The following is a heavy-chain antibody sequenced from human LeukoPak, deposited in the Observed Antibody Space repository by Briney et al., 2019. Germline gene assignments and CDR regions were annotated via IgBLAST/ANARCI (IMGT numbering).Heavy chain of an antibody. D-gene: IGHD3-10*01. J-gene: IGHJ4*02. Sequence: PGGSLRLSSAASGFTFSRYVMHWVRQAPGKGLEYVSAISSNGGSTYYADSVKGRFTISRDNSRNTLHLQMSSLRVEDTAVYYCVKDSSSGSYFDYWGQGTLVTVSS. CDR3: VKDSSSGSYFDY. V-gene: IGHV3-64D*06. CDR2: ISSNGGST. CDR1: GFTFSRYV.